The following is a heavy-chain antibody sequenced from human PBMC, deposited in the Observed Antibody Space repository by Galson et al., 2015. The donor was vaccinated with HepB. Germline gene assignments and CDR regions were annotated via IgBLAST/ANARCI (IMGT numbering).Heavy chain of an antibody. D-gene: IGHD6-25*01. V-gene: IGHV1-58*02. CDR1: GFSFRTSA. Sequence: SGAEVKRPGESLRISCKASGFSFRTSAIQWVRQARGQHLEWVGWIIVGSGNTNYAQNLQERVTISRDMSSSTAYMELSSLRSEDTAVYYCAIETYNNGCCNFDYWGQGTLVTVSS. J-gene: IGHJ4*02. CDR3: AIETYNNGCCNFDY. CDR2: IIVGSGNT.